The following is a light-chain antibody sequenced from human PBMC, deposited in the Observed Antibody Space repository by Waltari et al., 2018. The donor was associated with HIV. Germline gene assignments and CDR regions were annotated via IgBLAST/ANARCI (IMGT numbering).Light chain of an antibody. V-gene: IGLV1-51*01. Sequence: QSVLTQPPSVSAAPGQKVTISCSATGSNTGNNYVLWYQQLPGTAPKLLIYDKDKRRSGIPDRVSGSKSCASATLGITGLQTEDEADYYCGTWDSTLSVWVFGGGTKLTVL. CDR2: DKD. CDR3: GTWDSTLSVWV. CDR1: GSNTGNNY. J-gene: IGLJ3*02.